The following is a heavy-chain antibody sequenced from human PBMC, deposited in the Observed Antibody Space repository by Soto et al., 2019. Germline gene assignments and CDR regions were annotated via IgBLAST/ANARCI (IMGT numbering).Heavy chain of an antibody. CDR1: GFTFTSSA. V-gene: IGHV1-58*01. D-gene: IGHD1-26*01. CDR3: AAVGASESYYFDY. Sequence: GASVKVSCKASGFTFTSSAVQWVRQARGQRLEWIGWIVVGSGNTNYAQKFQERVTITRDMSTSTAYMELSSLRSEDTAVYYCAAVGASESYYFDYWGQGTLVTVSS. J-gene: IGHJ4*02. CDR2: IVVGSGNT.